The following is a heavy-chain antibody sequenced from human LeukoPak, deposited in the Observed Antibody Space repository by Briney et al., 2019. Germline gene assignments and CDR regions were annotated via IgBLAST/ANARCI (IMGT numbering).Heavy chain of an antibody. Sequence: GGSLGLSCEASGFSFSMHWMAWVRQAPGKGLEWVANIRRDGSERHCLDSVRGRFTVSRDNAKNSLYLQLNSLRAEDTAVYFCARDTTYYESSAYYDSYDIWGQGTMVTVSS. D-gene: IGHD3-22*01. J-gene: IGHJ3*02. CDR3: ARDTTYYESSAYYDSYDI. V-gene: IGHV3-7*01. CDR2: IRRDGSER. CDR1: GFSFSMHW.